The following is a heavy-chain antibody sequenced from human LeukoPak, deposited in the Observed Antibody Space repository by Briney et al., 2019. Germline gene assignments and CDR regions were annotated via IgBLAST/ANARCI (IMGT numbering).Heavy chain of an antibody. D-gene: IGHD3-10*01. CDR1: GFTFSSYG. J-gene: IGHJ4*02. V-gene: IGHV3-23*01. CDR2: ISGSGGST. Sequence: GGSLRLSCAASGFTFSSYGMSWVRQAPGKGLEWVSAISGSGGSTYYADSVKGRFTISRDNSKNTLYLQMNSLRAEDTALYYCATRFGQNFDYWGQGTLVTVSS. CDR3: ATRFGQNFDY.